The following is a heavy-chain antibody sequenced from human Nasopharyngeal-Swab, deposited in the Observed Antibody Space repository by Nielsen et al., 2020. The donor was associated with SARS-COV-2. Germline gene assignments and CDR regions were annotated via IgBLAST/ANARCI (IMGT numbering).Heavy chain of an antibody. D-gene: IGHD3-10*01. CDR2: ISSSSSYI. J-gene: IGHJ3*02. V-gene: IGHV3-21*01. CDR3: ARDAPEGYYYGSGSYYKQAFDI. Sequence: WIRQPPGKGLEWVSSISSSSSYIYYADSVEGRFTISRDNAKNSLYLQMNSLRAEDTAVYYCARDAPEGYYYGSGSYYKQAFDIWGQGTMVTVSS.